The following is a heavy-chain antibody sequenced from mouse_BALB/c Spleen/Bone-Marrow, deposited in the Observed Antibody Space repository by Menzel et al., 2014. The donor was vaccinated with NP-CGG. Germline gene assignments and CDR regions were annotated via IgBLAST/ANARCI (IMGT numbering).Heavy chain of an antibody. J-gene: IGHJ2*01. V-gene: IGHV6-6*02. Sequence: EVKLVESGGGLVQPGGSMKLSCVASGFTFSNYWMNWVRQSPEKGLEWVAEIRLKSNNYATHYAESVKGRFTISRDDSKSSVYLQMNNLGAEDTGIYYCTVPFGPGFDYWGQGTTLTVSS. CDR3: TVPFGPGFDY. CDR1: GFTFSNYW. CDR2: IRLKSNNYAT.